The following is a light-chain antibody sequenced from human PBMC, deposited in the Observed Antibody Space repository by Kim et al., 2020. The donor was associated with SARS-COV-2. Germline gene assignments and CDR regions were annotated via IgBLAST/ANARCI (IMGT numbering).Light chain of an antibody. Sequence: SPGGRATLSCRASQSVSSSYLAWYQQKPGQAPRLLIYGASSRATGIPDRFSGSGSGKDFTLTISRLEPEGFAVYYCQQYGSSPLTFGGGTKVDIK. CDR2: GAS. CDR1: QSVSSSY. CDR3: QQYGSSPLT. V-gene: IGKV3-20*01. J-gene: IGKJ4*01.